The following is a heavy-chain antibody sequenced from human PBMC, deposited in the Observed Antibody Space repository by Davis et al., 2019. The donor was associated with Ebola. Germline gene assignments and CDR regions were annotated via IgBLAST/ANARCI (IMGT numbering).Heavy chain of an antibody. J-gene: IGHJ6*02. Sequence: SETLSLTCTVSGGSISSYYWSWIRQPPGKGLEWIGYIYYSGSTNYNPSLKSRVTISVDTSKNQFSLKLSSVTAADTAVYYCARVRAYYYYYGMDVWGQGTTVTVSS. CDR2: IYYSGST. D-gene: IGHD4-17*01. CDR3: ARVRAYYYYYGMDV. CDR1: GGSISSYY. V-gene: IGHV4-59*12.